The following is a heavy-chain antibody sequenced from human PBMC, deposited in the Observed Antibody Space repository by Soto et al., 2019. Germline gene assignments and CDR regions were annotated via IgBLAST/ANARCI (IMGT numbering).Heavy chain of an antibody. V-gene: IGHV4-4*02. Sequence: SETLSLTCAVSGVSISSGNWWTWVRQTPQRGLEYIGEIFHDGTANYYPSFERRVAISVDTSKNQFSLKLSSVTAADTAVYYCARQRDCSSTSCYSRWFDPWGQGTLVTVSS. CDR1: GVSISSGNW. J-gene: IGHJ5*02. CDR3: ARQRDCSSTSCYSRWFDP. D-gene: IGHD2-2*01. CDR2: IFHDGTA.